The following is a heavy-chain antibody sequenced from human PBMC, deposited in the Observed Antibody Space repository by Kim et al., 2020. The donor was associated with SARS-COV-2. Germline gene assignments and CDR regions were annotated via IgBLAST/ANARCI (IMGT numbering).Heavy chain of an antibody. D-gene: IGHD2-2*01. CDR3: ARCWGYDPNSVDY. J-gene: IGHJ4*02. Sequence: YISSLKRRVTISEDTSKNQFSLKRNSVTAADTAVYYCARCWGYDPNSVDYWCEGTLVTVSS. V-gene: IGHV4-34*01.